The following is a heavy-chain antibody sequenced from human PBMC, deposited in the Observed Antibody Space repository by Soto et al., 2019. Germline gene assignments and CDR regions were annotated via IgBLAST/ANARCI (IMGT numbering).Heavy chain of an antibody. V-gene: IGHV3-21*01. CDR1: GFTFSSYS. D-gene: IGHD4-17*01. CDR2: ISSSSSYI. CDR3: AREGRATVTTKCDY. J-gene: IGHJ4*02. Sequence: EVQLVESGGGLVKPGGSLRLSCAASGFTFSSYSMNWVRQAPGKGLEWVSSISSSSSYIYYADSVKGRFTISRENAKNSLYLQMNSLRAEDTAVYYCAREGRATVTTKCDYWGQGTLVTVSS.